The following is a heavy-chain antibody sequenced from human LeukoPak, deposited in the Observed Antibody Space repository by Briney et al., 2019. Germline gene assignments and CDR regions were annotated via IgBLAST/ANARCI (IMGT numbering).Heavy chain of an antibody. J-gene: IGHJ4*02. CDR1: GDSISTYY. D-gene: IGHD4-11*01. Sequence: SETLSLTCTVSGDSISTYYWTWIRQPPGKGLEWIGYIYYSGSTNYNPSLKSRVTISVDTSKNQFSLKLSSVTAADTAVYYCARHPYSNFVLDYWGQGTLVTVSS. V-gene: IGHV4-59*08. CDR3: ARHPYSNFVLDY. CDR2: IYYSGST.